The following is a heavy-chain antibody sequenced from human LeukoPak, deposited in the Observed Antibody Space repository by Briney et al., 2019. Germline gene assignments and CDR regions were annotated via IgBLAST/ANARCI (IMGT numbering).Heavy chain of an antibody. J-gene: IGHJ6*03. V-gene: IGHV3-7*01. Sequence: PGGSLRLSCAASGFTFSNYWISWVRQAPGKGLEWVANIKQDGSEKNYVDSVKGRFTISRDNAKNSLYLQMNSLRAEDTAVYYCAREGSSSWYAYYYYYMDVWGKGTTVTVSS. CDR2: IKQDGSEK. CDR1: GFTFSNYW. CDR3: AREGSSSWYAYYYYYMDV. D-gene: IGHD6-13*01.